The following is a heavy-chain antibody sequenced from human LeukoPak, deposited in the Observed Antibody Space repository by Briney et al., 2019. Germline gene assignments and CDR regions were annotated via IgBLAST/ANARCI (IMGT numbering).Heavy chain of an antibody. CDR2: IYVTGN. J-gene: IGHJ6*02. D-gene: IGHD1-26*01. V-gene: IGHV4-59*12. Sequence: SETLSLTCTVSGGSIGTYYWSWVRQSPGKGLEWIGYIYVTGNRYNPYLQSRVTISVDTSRNQFFLKMSSVTAADTAVYYCARASGSYSWSAGMDVWGQGTTVTVSS. CDR1: GGSIGTYY. CDR3: ARASGSYSWSAGMDV.